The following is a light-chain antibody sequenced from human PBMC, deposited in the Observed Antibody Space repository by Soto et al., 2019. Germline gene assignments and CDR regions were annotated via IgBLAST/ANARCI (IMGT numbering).Light chain of an antibody. J-gene: IGLJ1*01. CDR2: SND. CDR1: VSNIGSNT. Sequence: QSVLTQPRSASGPPGQRVTISCSGSVSNIGSNTVNWYQHLPGTAPRFLIYSNDQRPSGVPDRVSGSKSGTSASLAISGLQSEDEADYYCAAWDDSLNVYVFGTGTKVTVL. CDR3: AAWDDSLNVYV. V-gene: IGLV1-44*01.